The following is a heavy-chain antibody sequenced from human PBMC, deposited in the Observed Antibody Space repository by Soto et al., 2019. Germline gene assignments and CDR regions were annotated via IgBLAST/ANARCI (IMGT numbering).Heavy chain of an antibody. CDR2: IFHSGGA. V-gene: IGHV4-59*01. Sequence: QVQLRESGPGLVKPSATLSLTCTVSGASISPYYWSWIRQPPGKGLEWLGFIFHSGGANYTPSLQSRVTISADRSKNQISLKLNSVTAADTAVYYCARVRDCASGICTLGFGWLDPGGQGTLVTVSS. CDR3: ARVRDCASGICTLGFGWLDP. CDR1: GASISPYY. D-gene: IGHD2-8*01. J-gene: IGHJ5*02.